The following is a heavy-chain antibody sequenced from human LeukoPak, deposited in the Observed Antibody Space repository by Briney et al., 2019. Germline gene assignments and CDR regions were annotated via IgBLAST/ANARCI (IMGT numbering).Heavy chain of an antibody. D-gene: IGHD2-2*01. V-gene: IGHV7-4-1*02. CDR3: ARDQVVVPAALNYYYYGMDV. CDR2: INTNTGNP. CDR1: GYTFTSYA. Sequence: ASVKVSCKASGYTFTSYAMNWVRQAPGQGLEWMGWINTNTGNPTYAQGFTGRFVLSLDTSVSTAYMQISSLKAEDTAVYYCARDQVVVPAALNYYYYGMDVWGQGTTVTVSS. J-gene: IGHJ6*02.